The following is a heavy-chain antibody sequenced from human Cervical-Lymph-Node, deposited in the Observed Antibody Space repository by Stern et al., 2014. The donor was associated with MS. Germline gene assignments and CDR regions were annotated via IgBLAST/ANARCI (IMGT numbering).Heavy chain of an antibody. J-gene: IGHJ4*02. CDR3: ARMKTGLRENRGFDF. D-gene: IGHD4-17*01. Sequence: QVQLVQSGPGLVQPSETLSLTCTVSGDSINSGDFHWSWVRQSPGKGLEWIGYIYYSGRNYNNPSLKSRVTMSIDTSTNQFSLNLTSVTAADTALYFCARMKTGLRENRGFDFWGQGTQVTVSS. V-gene: IGHV4-30-4*01. CDR1: GDSINSGDFH. CDR2: IYYSGRN.